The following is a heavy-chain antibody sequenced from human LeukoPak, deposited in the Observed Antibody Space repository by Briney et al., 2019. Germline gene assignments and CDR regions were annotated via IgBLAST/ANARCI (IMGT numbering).Heavy chain of an antibody. V-gene: IGHV3-20*04. CDR3: ARSRITIFGVITWGAFDI. D-gene: IGHD3-3*01. CDR1: GFTFDDYG. CDR2: INWNGDRI. J-gene: IGHJ3*02. Sequence: GGSLRLSCAASGFTFDDYGMNWVRQAPGKGLEWVSGINWNGDRIGYADSVKGRFTISRDNAKNSLYLQMNSLRAEDTALYYCARSRITIFGVITWGAFDIWGQGTMVTVSS.